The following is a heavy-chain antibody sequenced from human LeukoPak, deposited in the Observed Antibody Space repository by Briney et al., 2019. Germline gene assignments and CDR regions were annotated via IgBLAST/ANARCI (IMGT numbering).Heavy chain of an antibody. CDR2: IIPIFGTA. CDR1: GSTFSSYA. V-gene: IGHV1-69*13. D-gene: IGHD1-7*01. J-gene: IGHJ4*02. Sequence: SERVSCKASGSTFSSYAISRVRQATGQWLEWMGGIIPIFGTANYAQKFQGRVTITADESTSTAYMELSSLRSEDTAVYYCAREYNWNFGDYFDYWGQGTLVTVSS. CDR3: AREYNWNFGDYFDY.